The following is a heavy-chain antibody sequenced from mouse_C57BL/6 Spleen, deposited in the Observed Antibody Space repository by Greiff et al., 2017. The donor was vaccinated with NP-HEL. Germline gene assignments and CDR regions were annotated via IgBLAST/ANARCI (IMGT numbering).Heavy chain of an antibody. J-gene: IGHJ4*01. CDR3: ARHFEVVRAMDY. CDR2: ISSGSSTI. Sequence: EVKLVESGGGLVKPGGSLKLSCAASGFTFSDYGMHWVRQAPEKGLEWVAYISSGSSTIYYADTVKGRFTISRDNAKNTLFLQMTSLRSEDTAMYYCARHFEVVRAMDYWGQGTSVTVSS. V-gene: IGHV5-17*01. D-gene: IGHD1-1*01. CDR1: GFTFSDYG.